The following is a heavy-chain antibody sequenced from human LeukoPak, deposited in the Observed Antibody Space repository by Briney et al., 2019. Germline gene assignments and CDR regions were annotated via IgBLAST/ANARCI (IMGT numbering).Heavy chain of an antibody. V-gene: IGHV3-30*02. CDR2: IRYDGSNK. J-gene: IGHJ6*03. CDR1: GFTFSSYA. CDR3: AKDKSNYMDV. Sequence: PGGSLRLSCAASGFTFSSYAMSWVRQAPGKGLEWVAFIRYDGSNKYYADSVKGRFTISRDTSKNTLYLQMNSLRAEDTAVYYCAKDKSNYMDVWGKGTTVTVSS.